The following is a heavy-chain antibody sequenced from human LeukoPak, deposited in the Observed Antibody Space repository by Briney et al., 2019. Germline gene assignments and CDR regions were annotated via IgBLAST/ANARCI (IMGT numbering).Heavy chain of an antibody. CDR1: GFTFSNYE. J-gene: IGHJ4*02. CDR2: ISSSSSGSTI. D-gene: IGHD3-10*01. V-gene: IGHV3-48*02. Sequence: SGGSLRLSCAASGFTFSNYEMNWVRQAPGKGLEWVSYISSSSSGSTIYYADSVKGRFTISRDNAKNSLYLQMNSLRDEDTAVYYCARKASGSGNYYPDYWGQGTLVTVSS. CDR3: ARKASGSGNYYPDY.